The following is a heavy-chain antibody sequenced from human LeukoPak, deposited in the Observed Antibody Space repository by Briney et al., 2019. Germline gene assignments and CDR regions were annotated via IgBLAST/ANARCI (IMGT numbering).Heavy chain of an antibody. CDR1: GYTFTSYG. Sequence: ASVKVSCKASGYTFTSYGISWVRQAPGQGLEWMGWISAYNGNTNYAQKLQGRVTMTTDTSTSTAYMELSSLRSEDTAVYYCARDLNLRDYGDLGYWGQGTLVTVSS. V-gene: IGHV1-18*01. CDR3: ARDLNLRDYGDLGY. CDR2: ISAYNGNT. D-gene: IGHD4-17*01. J-gene: IGHJ4*02.